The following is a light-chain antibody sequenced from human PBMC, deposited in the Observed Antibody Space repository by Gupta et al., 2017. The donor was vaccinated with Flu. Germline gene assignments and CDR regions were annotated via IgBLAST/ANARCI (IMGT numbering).Light chain of an antibody. CDR3: QSFDINLNEV. Sequence: SNIGAGFAVHWYQQLPGTAPKLLIYGNNNRPSGVPDRFSGSKSGTSASLAITGLQAEDEADYYCQSFDINLNEVFGGGTRLTVL. J-gene: IGLJ3*02. CDR1: SNIGAGFA. V-gene: IGLV1-40*01. CDR2: GNN.